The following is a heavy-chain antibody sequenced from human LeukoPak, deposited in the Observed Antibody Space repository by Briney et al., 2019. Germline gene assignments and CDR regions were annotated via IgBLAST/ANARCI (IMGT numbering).Heavy chain of an antibody. Sequence: GGSLRLSCAASGFTFDNYAMHWVRQPPGKGLEWVSLFSGDGDSTYFADSVKGRFTISRDNSKNSLYLQVNSLRTEDTALYYCAKAYYGSRFSSFDYWGQGTLVTVSS. CDR3: AKAYYGSRFSSFDY. J-gene: IGHJ4*02. CDR1: GFTFDNYA. D-gene: IGHD3-10*01. CDR2: FSGDGDST. V-gene: IGHV3-43*02.